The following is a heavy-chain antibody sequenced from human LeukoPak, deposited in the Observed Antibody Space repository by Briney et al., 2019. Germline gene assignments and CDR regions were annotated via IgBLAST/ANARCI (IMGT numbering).Heavy chain of an antibody. V-gene: IGHV4-38-2*02. Sequence: PSETLSFTCTVSGYSISSGYYWGWIRQPPGKWLEWIGSIYHSGSTYYNPSLKSRVTISVDTSKNQFSLKLSSVTAADTAVYYCARAARQMVGAPYDAFDIWGQGTMVTVSS. CDR2: IYHSGST. D-gene: IGHD1-26*01. J-gene: IGHJ3*02. CDR1: GYSISSGYY. CDR3: ARAARQMVGAPYDAFDI.